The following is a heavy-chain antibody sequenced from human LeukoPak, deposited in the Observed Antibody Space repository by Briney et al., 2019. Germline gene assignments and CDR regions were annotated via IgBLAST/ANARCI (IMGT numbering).Heavy chain of an antibody. CDR1: EFTFSSYA. CDR3: AKESEAIPAAGTFDS. D-gene: IGHD6-13*01. V-gene: IGHV3-23*01. J-gene: IGHJ5*01. Sequence: GGSLRLSCAASEFTFSSYAVSWVRQAPGKGLEWVSAISGTSGTTYYADSVKGRFTISRDNSKNMLFLLMNSLRTEDTAVYYCAKESEAIPAAGTFDSRGQGTLVTVSS. CDR2: ISGTSGTT.